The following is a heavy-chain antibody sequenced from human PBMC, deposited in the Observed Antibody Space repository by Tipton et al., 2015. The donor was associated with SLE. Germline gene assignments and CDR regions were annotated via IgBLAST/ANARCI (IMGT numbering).Heavy chain of an antibody. Sequence: TLSLTCTISGGSISTSSYYLGWIRQPPGKGLEWIGSIFYSGSAYYIPSLQSRVTMSVDTSKNHFSLKLSSVTAADTAVYYCARHDTNYGRNWFDPWGQGTLVTVSS. D-gene: IGHD2-8*01. V-gene: IGHV4-39*01. CDR2: IFYSGSA. CDR1: GGSISTSSYY. CDR3: ARHDTNYGRNWFDP. J-gene: IGHJ5*02.